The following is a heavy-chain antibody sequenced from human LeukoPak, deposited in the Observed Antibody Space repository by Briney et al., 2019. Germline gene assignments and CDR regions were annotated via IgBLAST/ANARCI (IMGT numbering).Heavy chain of an antibody. J-gene: IGHJ4*02. CDR2: ISAYNGNT. V-gene: IGHV1-18*01. CDR1: GYTFTSYG. CDR3: ARHPPYNWNYVLFDY. D-gene: IGHD1-7*01. Sequence: ASVKVSCKASGYTFTSYGISWVRQAPGQGLEWMGWISAYNGNTNYAQKLQGRATMTTDTSTSTAYMELRNLRSDDTAVYYCARHPPYNWNYVLFDYWGQGTLVTVSS.